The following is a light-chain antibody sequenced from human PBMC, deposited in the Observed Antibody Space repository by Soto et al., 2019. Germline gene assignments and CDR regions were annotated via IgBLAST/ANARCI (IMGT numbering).Light chain of an antibody. Sequence: AIRMTQSPSSFSASTGDRVTITCRASPGISSYLAWYQQKPGKAPKLLIYAASTLPSGVPSRFSGSGSGTVFTLTISCLQSEDFATYYCQQYYSYPLTFGGGTKVEIK. CDR3: QQYYSYPLT. J-gene: IGKJ4*01. V-gene: IGKV1-8*01. CDR2: AAS. CDR1: PGISSY.